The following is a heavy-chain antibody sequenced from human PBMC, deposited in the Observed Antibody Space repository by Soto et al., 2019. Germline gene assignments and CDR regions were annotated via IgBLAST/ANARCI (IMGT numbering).Heavy chain of an antibody. D-gene: IGHD3-22*01. Sequence: GASVKVSCKASGYTFTSYDINWVRQATGQGLEWKGRMNPNSGNTGYAQKFQGQVTISADKSISTAYLQWSSLKASDTAIYYCARRVSLVNGMDVWGQGTTVTVSS. J-gene: IGHJ6*02. CDR1: GYTFTSYD. CDR3: ARRVSLVNGMDV. CDR2: MNPNSGNT. V-gene: IGHV1-8*01.